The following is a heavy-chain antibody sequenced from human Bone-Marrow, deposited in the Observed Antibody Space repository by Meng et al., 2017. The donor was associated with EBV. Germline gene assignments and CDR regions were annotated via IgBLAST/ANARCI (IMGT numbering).Heavy chain of an antibody. J-gene: IGHJ4*02. D-gene: IGHD5-18*01. CDR3: ARDNVDTAMVPH. V-gene: IGHV4-61*01. Sequence: QGHLQESGPGVVKPSETLSLTCPGSGGSVSSGSYYWSWIRQPPGKGLEWIGYIYYSGSTNYNPSLKSRVTISVDTSKNQFSLKLSSVTAADTAVYYCARDNVDTAMVPHWGQGTLVTVSS. CDR2: IYYSGST. CDR1: GGSVSSGSYY.